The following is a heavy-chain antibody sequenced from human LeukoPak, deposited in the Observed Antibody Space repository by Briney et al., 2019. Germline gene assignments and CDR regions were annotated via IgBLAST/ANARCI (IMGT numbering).Heavy chain of an antibody. CDR1: GFTFSSYE. D-gene: IGHD3-10*01. Sequence: PGGSLRPSCAASGFTFSSYEMNWVRQAPGKGLEWVAFIRYDGSNKYYADSVKGRFTISRDNSKNTLYLQMNSLRAEDTAVYYCAKVESMVRGVYYYYYMDVWGKGTTVTISS. J-gene: IGHJ6*03. CDR2: IRYDGSNK. CDR3: AKVESMVRGVYYYYYMDV. V-gene: IGHV3-30*02.